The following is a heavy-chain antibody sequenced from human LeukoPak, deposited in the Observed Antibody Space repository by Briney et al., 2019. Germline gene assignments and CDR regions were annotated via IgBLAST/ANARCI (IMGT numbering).Heavy chain of an antibody. CDR2: INPNSGGT. CDR3: ARWGPSVMVTKSGFFDY. J-gene: IGHJ4*02. CDR1: GYTFTGYY. V-gene: IGHV1-2*02. Sequence: ASVKVSCKASGYTFTGYYMHWVRQAPGQGLEWMGWINPNSGGTNYAQKFQGRVTMTRDTSISTAYMELSRLRSDDTAVYYCARWGPSVMVTKSGFFDYWGQGTLVTISS. D-gene: IGHD2-21*02.